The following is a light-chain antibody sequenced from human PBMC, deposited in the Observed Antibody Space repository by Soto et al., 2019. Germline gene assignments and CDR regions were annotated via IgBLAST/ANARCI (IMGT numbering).Light chain of an antibody. CDR1: QSVSSH. J-gene: IGKJ1*01. Sequence: EIVMTQSPATLSVSPGERATLSCRASQSVSSHLAWYQQRPGQAPRLLIYDVSTSDTGFPPRFSGSGSGTEFTLTISSLQSEDFAVYYCQQYDYWWTFGQGTKVEIK. CDR2: DVS. CDR3: QQYDYWWT. V-gene: IGKV3-15*01.